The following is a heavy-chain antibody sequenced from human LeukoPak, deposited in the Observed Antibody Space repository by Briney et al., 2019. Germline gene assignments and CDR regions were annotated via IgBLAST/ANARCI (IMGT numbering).Heavy chain of an antibody. J-gene: IGHJ4*02. D-gene: IGHD6-13*01. Sequence: ASVKVSRKASGGTFSSYAISWVRQAPGQGLEWMGGIIPIFGTANYAQKFQGRVTITTDESTSTAYMELSSLRSEDTAVYYCARSTPRRYSSSWYVSTYFDYWGQGTLVTVSS. CDR2: IIPIFGTA. V-gene: IGHV1-69*05. CDR3: ARSTPRRYSSSWYVSTYFDY. CDR1: GGTFSSYA.